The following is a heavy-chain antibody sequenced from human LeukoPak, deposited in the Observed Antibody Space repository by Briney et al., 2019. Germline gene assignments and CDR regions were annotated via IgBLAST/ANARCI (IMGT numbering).Heavy chain of an antibody. CDR1: GFTFSSYW. D-gene: IGHD5-24*01. CDR3: ARSGDGTGVDY. J-gene: IGHJ4*02. CDR2: IDTDGSIT. Sequence: GGSLRLSCAVSGFTFSSYWMHWVRQAPGKGLVWVSRIDTDGSITSYADSVKGRFTISRDNAKSTLYLQMNSLSAEDTAVYYCARSGDGTGVDYWGQGTLVTVSS. V-gene: IGHV3-74*01.